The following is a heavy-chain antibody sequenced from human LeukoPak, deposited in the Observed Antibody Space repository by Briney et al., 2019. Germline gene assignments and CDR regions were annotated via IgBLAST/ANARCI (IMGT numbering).Heavy chain of an antibody. CDR1: GFTFRNYG. CDR3: TNHISVHCTRTSCSDY. V-gene: IGHV3-30*02. CDR2: IEFDGSTI. D-gene: IGHD2-2*01. J-gene: IGHJ4*02. Sequence: GGSLRLSCAASGFTFRNYGMHWVRQAPGKGLEWVAFIEFDGSTIYSADSVKGRFTISRDNSKSTLYLQMNSLRPEDTALYYCTNHISVHCTRTSCSDYWGQGALTTASS.